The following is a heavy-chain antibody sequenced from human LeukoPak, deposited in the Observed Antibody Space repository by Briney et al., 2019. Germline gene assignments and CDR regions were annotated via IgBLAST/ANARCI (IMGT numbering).Heavy chain of an antibody. CDR1: GFTFSSYW. V-gene: IGHV3-7*01. D-gene: IGHD6-13*01. Sequence: GGSLRLSCAASGFTFSSYWMSWVRQAPGKGLEWVANIKQDGSEKYYVDSVKGRFTISRDNAKNSLYLQMNSLRAEDTAVYYCARGYIAAAGTCWFDPWGQGTLVTVSS. J-gene: IGHJ5*02. CDR3: ARGYIAAAGTCWFDP. CDR2: IKQDGSEK.